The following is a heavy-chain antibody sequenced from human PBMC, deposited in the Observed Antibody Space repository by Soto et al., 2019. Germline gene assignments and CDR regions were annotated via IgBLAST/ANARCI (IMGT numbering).Heavy chain of an antibody. CDR3: ARGKVAAAGFNGWFDP. J-gene: IGHJ5*02. CDR2: IIPIIGTA. Sequence: AASVKVSCKASGDTFSSYAISWVRQAPGQRLEWMGGIIPIIGTANYAQKFQGRVTITADKSTSTAYMELSSLRSEDTAVYYCARGKVAAAGFNGWFDPWGQGTLVTVSS. CDR1: GDTFSSYA. D-gene: IGHD6-13*01. V-gene: IGHV1-69*06.